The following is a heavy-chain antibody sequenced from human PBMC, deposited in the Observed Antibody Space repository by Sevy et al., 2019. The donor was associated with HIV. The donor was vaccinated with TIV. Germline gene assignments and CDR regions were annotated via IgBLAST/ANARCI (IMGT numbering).Heavy chain of an antibody. CDR2: IWDNGSKK. CDR1: GFTFRSYG. Sequence: GGSLRLSCAASGFTFRSYGMHWVRQAPGKGLEWVAVIWDNGSKKYYADSVKGGFTISRDNSKNTLYLQMNGLRAEDTAVYYCARGGYCTNNVCYGSIDYWGRGTLVTVSS. CDR3: ARGGYCTNNVCYGSIDY. J-gene: IGHJ4*02. D-gene: IGHD2-8*01. V-gene: IGHV3-33*01.